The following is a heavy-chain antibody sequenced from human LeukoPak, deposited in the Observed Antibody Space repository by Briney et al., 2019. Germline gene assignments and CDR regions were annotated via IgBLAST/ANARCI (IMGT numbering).Heavy chain of an antibody. V-gene: IGHV1-18*01. CDR1: GHTFTHYG. Sequence: ASVKVSCKTSGHTFTHYGISWVRQAPGQGLEWVGWISAYNGDTKYAQSFQDKVTMTTDTSTSTAYMELRSLTSDDTAVYYCARSLLVVPDASGEHDAFDMWGQGTMVTVSS. D-gene: IGHD2-8*02. CDR2: ISAYNGDT. J-gene: IGHJ3*02. CDR3: ARSLLVVPDASGEHDAFDM.